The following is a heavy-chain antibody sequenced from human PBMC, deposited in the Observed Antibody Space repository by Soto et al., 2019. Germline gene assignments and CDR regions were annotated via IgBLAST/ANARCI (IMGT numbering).Heavy chain of an antibody. J-gene: IGHJ4*02. CDR1: GFTFSSYG. V-gene: IGHV3-30*18. CDR2: ISYDGSNK. D-gene: IGHD3-3*01. Sequence: PGGSLRLSCAASGFTFSSYGMHWVRQAPGKGLEWVAVISYDGSNKYYADSVKGRFTISRDNSKNTLYLQMNSVRAEDTAVYYCEKVMCSYDFGGGYDYWGQGTLVTVYS. CDR3: EKVMCSYDFGGGYDY.